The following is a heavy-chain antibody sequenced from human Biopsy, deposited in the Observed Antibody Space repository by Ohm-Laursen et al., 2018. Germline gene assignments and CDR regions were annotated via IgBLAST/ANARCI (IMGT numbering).Heavy chain of an antibody. J-gene: IGHJ4*02. CDR2: INPSGSTT. D-gene: IGHD6-19*01. Sequence: EASVKVSCKASGYSFTSYYMHWVRQAPGQGLEWMGMINPSGSTTSYPQIFQGRVTMTRDTSKSTVYMELSSLRSADTAVYFCARNTGWYGDLYYFDDWGQEALVTVSS. CDR1: GYSFTSYY. V-gene: IGHV1-46*01. CDR3: ARNTGWYGDLYYFDD.